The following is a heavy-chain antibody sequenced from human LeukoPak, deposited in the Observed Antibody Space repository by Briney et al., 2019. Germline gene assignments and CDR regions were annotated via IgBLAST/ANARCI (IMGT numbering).Heavy chain of an antibody. CDR1: GFTVSSNY. V-gene: IGHV3-53*01. CDR2: IYSGGST. CDR3: ARQQLSQLYYFDY. Sequence: GGSLRLSCAASGFTVSSNYMSWVRQAPGKGLEWVSVIYSGGSTYYADSVKGRFTISRDNSKNTLYLQMNSLRAEDTAVYYCARQQLSQLYYFDYWGQGTLVTVSS. J-gene: IGHJ4*02. D-gene: IGHD6-13*01.